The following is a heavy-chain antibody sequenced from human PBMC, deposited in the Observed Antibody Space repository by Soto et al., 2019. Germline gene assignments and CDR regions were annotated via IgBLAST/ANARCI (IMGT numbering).Heavy chain of an antibody. Sequence: GGSLRLSCAASGFTFSSYAMHWVRQAPGKGLEWVAVISYDGSNKYYADSVKGRVTISRDNSKNTLYLRLSSLRVEDTAMYYCANTTLFGDVLGWFDPWGQGTLVTVSS. CDR3: ANTTLFGDVLGWFDP. V-gene: IGHV3-30-3*01. J-gene: IGHJ5*02. CDR2: ISYDGSNK. D-gene: IGHD3-3*01. CDR1: GFTFSSYA.